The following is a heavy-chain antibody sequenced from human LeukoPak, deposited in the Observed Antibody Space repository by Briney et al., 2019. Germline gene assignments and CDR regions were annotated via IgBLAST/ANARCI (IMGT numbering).Heavy chain of an antibody. V-gene: IGHV1-18*01. CDR3: ARDRRFLEWRDWFDP. D-gene: IGHD3-3*01. CDR2: ISAYNGNT. J-gene: IGHJ5*02. CDR1: VYTFTNYG. Sequence: ASVKVSCKASVYTFTNYGISWVRQAPGQGLEWMGWISAYNGNTNYAQKLQGRVTMTTDTSTSTAYMELRSLRSDDTAVYYCARDRRFLEWRDWFDPWGQGTLVTVSS.